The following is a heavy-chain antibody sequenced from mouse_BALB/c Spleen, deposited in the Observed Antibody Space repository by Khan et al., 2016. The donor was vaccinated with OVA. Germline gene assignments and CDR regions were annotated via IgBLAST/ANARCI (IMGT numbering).Heavy chain of an antibody. CDR3: ARVFGGDCDY. Sequence: VQLKESGPGLVKPSQSLSLTCTVTGYSITTDYAWNWIRQFPGNKLEWMGYISYSGNTKYNPSLKSRISINRDTSKNQFFLQLKSVTTEDTARYYCARVFGGDCDYWGQGTTLTVSS. CDR1: GYSITTDYA. V-gene: IGHV3-2*02. J-gene: IGHJ2*01. CDR2: ISYSGNT.